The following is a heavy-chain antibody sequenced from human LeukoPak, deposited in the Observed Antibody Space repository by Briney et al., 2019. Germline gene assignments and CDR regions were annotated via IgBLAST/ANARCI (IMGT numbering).Heavy chain of an antibody. Sequence: GGALRLSCAASGFTFISYWMHWGRQAPGKGLLWVSRINSVGRITSYADSVKGRCTISRDNAKNTLYLQMNSLRAEATAVYYCARVIVGATQLPFDYSGPGNLVTAS. D-gene: IGHD1-26*01. V-gene: IGHV3-74*01. J-gene: IGHJ4*02. CDR2: INSVGRIT. CDR1: GFTFISYW. CDR3: ARVIVGATQLPFDY.